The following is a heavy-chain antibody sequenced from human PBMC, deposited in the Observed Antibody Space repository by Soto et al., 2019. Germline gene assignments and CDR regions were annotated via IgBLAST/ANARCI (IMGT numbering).Heavy chain of an antibody. CDR3: ARDLQSVGPRANDAFDV. CDR1: GFTFSDNL. Sequence: QVQLVQSGAELKKPGASVNISCTASGFTFSDNLINWVRQVPGQGLEWMGWLNPDTGNTRYSETFQGRVTISRHPSASIAYLELSGLENEVAARYFCARDLQSVGPRANDAFDVWGQGTMITVSS. J-gene: IGHJ3*01. V-gene: IGHV1-3*01. D-gene: IGHD4-4*01. CDR2: LNPDTGNT.